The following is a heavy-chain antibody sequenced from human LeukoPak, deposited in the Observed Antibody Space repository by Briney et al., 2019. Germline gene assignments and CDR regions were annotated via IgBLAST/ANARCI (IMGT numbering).Heavy chain of an antibody. Sequence: PGGSLRLSCAASGFTVSSNYMSWVRQAPGKGLEWVSVIYSGGSTYYADSVKGRFTISRHNSKNTLYLQMNSPRAEDTAVYYCASGCSSTSCYGYYGMDVWGQGTTVTVSS. CDR2: IYSGGST. V-gene: IGHV3-53*04. J-gene: IGHJ6*02. D-gene: IGHD2-2*01. CDR3: ASGCSSTSCYGYYGMDV. CDR1: GFTVSSNY.